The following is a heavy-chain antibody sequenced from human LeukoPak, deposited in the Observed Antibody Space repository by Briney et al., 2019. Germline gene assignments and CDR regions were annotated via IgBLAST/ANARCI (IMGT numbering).Heavy chain of an antibody. CDR1: GGSFSGYY. Sequence: SETLSLTCAVSGGSFSGYYWSWIRQPPRKGLEWIGEINHSGSTTYNPSLKSRLTISVDTSKNQFSLKLSSVTAADTAVYYCARVGPYYFDYWGQGTLVTVSS. CDR2: INHSGST. J-gene: IGHJ4*02. CDR3: ARVGPYYFDY. V-gene: IGHV4-34*01.